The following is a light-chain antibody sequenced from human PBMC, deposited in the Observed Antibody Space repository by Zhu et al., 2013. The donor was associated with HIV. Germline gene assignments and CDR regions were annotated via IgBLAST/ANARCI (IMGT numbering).Light chain of an antibody. CDR3: QQYGSLIT. CDR1: QSVSSSY. J-gene: IGKJ5*01. Sequence: EIVLTQSPGTLSLSPGERAILSCRASQSVSSSYVAWYQQRPGQAPRLLIYGTSSRATGIPDRFSGSGSGTDFTLTISRLEPEDFAVYYCQQYGSLITFGQGTRLEIK. V-gene: IGKV3-20*01. CDR2: GTS.